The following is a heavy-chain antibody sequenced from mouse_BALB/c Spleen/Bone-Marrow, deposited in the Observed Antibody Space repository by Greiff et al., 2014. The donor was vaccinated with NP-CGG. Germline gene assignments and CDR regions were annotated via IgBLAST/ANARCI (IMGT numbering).Heavy chain of an antibody. V-gene: IGHV1S16*01. CDR3: SRGRRDALDY. J-gene: IGHJ4*01. CDR2: INPSNGGT. Sequence: QVQLQQSGAELVKPGASVKLSCKASGYTFTSYYMYWVKQRPGQGLEWFGEINPSNGGTNFNEKFKNKATLTVYKSSSTAYMQLSSLTSEDSAVYYCSRGRRDALDYWGQGTSVTVSS. CDR1: GYTFTSYY.